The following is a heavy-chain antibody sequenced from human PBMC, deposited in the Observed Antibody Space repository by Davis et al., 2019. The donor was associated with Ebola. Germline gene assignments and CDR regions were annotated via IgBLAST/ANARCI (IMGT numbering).Heavy chain of an antibody. V-gene: IGHV4-59*01. D-gene: IGHD2/OR15-2a*01. CDR3: ARAQTTSYYGMDV. Sequence: SETLSLTCSVSGGSISSYSWSWIRQSPAKGLEWIGYFFSTGSTNYNPSLKSRVTISVDTSKNQFSLKLSSVTAADTAVYYCARAQTTSYYGMDVWGKGTTVTVSS. J-gene: IGHJ6*04. CDR2: FFSTGST. CDR1: GGSISSYS.